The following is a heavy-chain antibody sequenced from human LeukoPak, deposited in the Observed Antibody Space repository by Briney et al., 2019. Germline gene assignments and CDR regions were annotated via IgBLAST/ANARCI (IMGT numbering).Heavy chain of an antibody. CDR2: IYTSGST. CDR1: GDSISSFY. J-gene: IGHJ3*02. V-gene: IGHV4-4*07. CDR3: AREYYYDSSGYGAFDI. Sequence: SETLSLTYSVSGDSISSFYWSWIRQPAGKGLEWIGRIYTSGSTNYNPSLKSRVTMSVDTSKNQFSLKLSSVTAADTAVYYCAREYYYDSSGYGAFDIWGQGTMVTVSS. D-gene: IGHD3-22*01.